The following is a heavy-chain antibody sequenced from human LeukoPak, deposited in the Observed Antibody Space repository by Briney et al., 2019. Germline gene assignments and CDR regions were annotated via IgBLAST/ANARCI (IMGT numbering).Heavy chain of an antibody. V-gene: IGHV3-48*01. CDR1: GFTFSSYS. J-gene: IGHJ4*02. Sequence: PGGSLRLSCAASGFTFSSYSMNWVRQAPGKGLEWVSYISSSSSTIYYADSVKGRFTISRDNAKNSLYLQMNSLRAEDTAVYYCAREKRDSSGYSDHKFDYWGQGTLVTVSS. CDR3: AREKRDSSGYSDHKFDY. CDR2: ISSSSSTI. D-gene: IGHD3-22*01.